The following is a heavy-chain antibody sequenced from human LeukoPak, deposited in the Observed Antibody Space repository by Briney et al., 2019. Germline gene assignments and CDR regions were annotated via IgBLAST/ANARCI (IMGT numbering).Heavy chain of an antibody. Sequence: GGSLRLSCAASGFTFSDYYMSWIRQAPGKGLEWVSYISSSGSTIYYADSVKGRFTISRDNAKNSLYLQMNSLRAEDTAVYYCARLAVAGNYYYYGMDVWGQGTTVTVSS. D-gene: IGHD6-19*01. CDR1: GFTFSDYY. CDR2: ISSSGSTI. J-gene: IGHJ6*02. V-gene: IGHV3-11*01. CDR3: ARLAVAGNYYYYGMDV.